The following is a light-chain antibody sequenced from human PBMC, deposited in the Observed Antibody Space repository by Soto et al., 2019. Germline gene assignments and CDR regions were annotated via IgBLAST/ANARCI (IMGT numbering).Light chain of an antibody. CDR1: QGVSTF. CDR2: DVS. CDR3: QHYNYWPYT. J-gene: IGKJ2*01. Sequence: EIVLTQSPATLSLSPGERATLSCRASQGVSTFLAWYQQLPGQAPRLLIYDVSNRATGVPARFSGSGSGTDFTLTISSLEPEDFAVYYCQHYNYWPYTFGQGTKVDIK. V-gene: IGKV3-11*01.